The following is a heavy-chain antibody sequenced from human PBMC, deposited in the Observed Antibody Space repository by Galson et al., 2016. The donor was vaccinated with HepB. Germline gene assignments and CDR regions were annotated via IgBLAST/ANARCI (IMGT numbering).Heavy chain of an antibody. CDR1: SNSYY. V-gene: IGHV4-39*01. J-gene: IGHJ5*02. CDR3: ARHLKIQLWLRGNWFDP. D-gene: IGHD5-18*01. CDR2: IYYVGNT. Sequence: SNSYYWGWIRQPPGKGLEWIGSIYYVGNTYYNPSLKSRVIISIDTSNNRVSLKLRSVTAADTAVYYCARHLKIQLWLRGNWFDPWGQGTLVTVSS.